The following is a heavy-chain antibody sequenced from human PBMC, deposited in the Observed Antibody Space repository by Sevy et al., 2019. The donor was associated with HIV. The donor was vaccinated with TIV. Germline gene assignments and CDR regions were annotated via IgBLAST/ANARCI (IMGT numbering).Heavy chain of an antibody. CDR1: GFTFSSYG. V-gene: IGHV3-33*01. Sequence: GGSLRLSCAASGFTFSSYGMHWVRQAPGKGLEWVAVIWYDGSNKYYADSVKGRFTISRDNSKNTLYLQMNSLIAEDTAVYYCAREAYGGNSGSAFDIWGQGTMVTVSS. CDR2: IWYDGSNK. J-gene: IGHJ3*02. CDR3: AREAYGGNSGSAFDI. D-gene: IGHD4-17*01.